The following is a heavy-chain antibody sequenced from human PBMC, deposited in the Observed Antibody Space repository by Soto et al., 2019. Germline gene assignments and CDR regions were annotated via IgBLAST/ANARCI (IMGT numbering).Heavy chain of an antibody. D-gene: IGHD2-2*02. CDR2: IYSSGST. Sequence: SETLSLTCTVSGGSVSSDTHYWSWMRQPTGKRLEWIGFIYSSGSTNYNPSLKSRVTMSVDTSKNQFSLKLRSVIVADMAVYHCARFVRSCSGTTCYTRADVWGQGTTVTVSS. CDR1: GGSVSSDTHY. V-gene: IGHV4-61*10. J-gene: IGHJ6*02. CDR3: ARFVRSCSGTTCYTRADV.